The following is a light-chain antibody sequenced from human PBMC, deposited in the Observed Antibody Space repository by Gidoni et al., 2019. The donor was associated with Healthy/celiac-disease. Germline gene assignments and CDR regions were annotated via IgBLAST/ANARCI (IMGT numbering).Light chain of an antibody. J-gene: IGKJ1*01. Sequence: DIQMTPSPSSLSASVGDRVTITCRASQTISSYLNWYQQKPGKAPKLLIYAASSLQSGVPSRFSGSGSGTDFTLTISSLQPEDFATYYCQQSYSILGTFGQGTKVEIQ. V-gene: IGKV1-39*01. CDR1: QTISSY. CDR2: AAS. CDR3: QQSYSILGT.